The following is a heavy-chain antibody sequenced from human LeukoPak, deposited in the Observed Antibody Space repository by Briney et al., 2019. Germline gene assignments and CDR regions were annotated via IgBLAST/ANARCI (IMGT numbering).Heavy chain of an antibody. V-gene: IGHV3-23*01. Sequence: PGGSLRLSCAASGFIFSDYYMTWIRQAPGKGLEWVSGISGSGGSTYYADSVKGRFTISRDNPKNTLYLQMNSLRAEDTAKYYCAKYSTRLLYYFDYWGQGTLVTVSS. J-gene: IGHJ4*02. D-gene: IGHD2-21*01. CDR1: GFIFSDYY. CDR2: ISGSGGST. CDR3: AKYSTRLLYYFDY.